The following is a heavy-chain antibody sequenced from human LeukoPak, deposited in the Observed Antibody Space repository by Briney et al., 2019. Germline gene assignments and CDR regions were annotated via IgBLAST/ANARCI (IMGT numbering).Heavy chain of an antibody. V-gene: IGHV3-30-3*01. J-gene: IGHJ3*02. Sequence: PGRSLRLSCAASGFTFSSYAMHWVRQAPGKGLEWVAVISYDGSNKYYADSVKGRFTISRDNSKNTLYLQMNSLRAEDTAVYYCASNTQVAFDIWGQGTMVTVSS. CDR1: GFTFSSYA. CDR3: ASNTQVAFDI. D-gene: IGHD2-2*02. CDR2: ISYDGSNK.